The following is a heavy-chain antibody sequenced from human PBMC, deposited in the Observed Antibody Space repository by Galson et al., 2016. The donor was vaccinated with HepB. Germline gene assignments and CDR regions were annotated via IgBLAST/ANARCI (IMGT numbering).Heavy chain of an antibody. J-gene: IGHJ4*02. CDR1: GFTFSTYA. CDR2: ISGSGGSP. Sequence: SLRLSCAASGFTFSTYAMTWVRQAPGRGLEWVSDISGSGGSPSHEDSAKGRFTISRDNSKNMLYLQMNSLRAEDTAVYFCAKATLETCTGTFCYYFDYWGQGSLVTVSS. V-gene: IGHV3-23*01. CDR3: AKATLETCTGTFCYYFDY. D-gene: IGHD2-8*02.